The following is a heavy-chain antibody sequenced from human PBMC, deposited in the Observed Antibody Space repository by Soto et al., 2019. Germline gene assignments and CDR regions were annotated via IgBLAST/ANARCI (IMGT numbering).Heavy chain of an antibody. D-gene: IGHD7-27*01. Sequence: QVQLVESGGGVVQPGRSLRLSCAASGFSFSVSPMHWVRQAPGKGPEWVALISNDGTKKFYAVSVKGRFSISRDNSKSTLYLQVDSLRPEDSAVYYCARDPKTSGGQNWAFNYFDSWGQGTLVTVSS. CDR2: ISNDGTKK. CDR3: ARDPKTSGGQNWAFNYFDS. J-gene: IGHJ4*02. CDR1: GFSFSVSP. V-gene: IGHV3-30-3*01.